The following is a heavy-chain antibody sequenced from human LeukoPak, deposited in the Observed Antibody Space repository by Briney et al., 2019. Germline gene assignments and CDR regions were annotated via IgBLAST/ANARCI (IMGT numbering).Heavy chain of an antibody. CDR3: ARDMGTTRLDL. J-gene: IGHJ5*02. CDR1: GLTFSSYG. V-gene: IGHV3-33*01. Sequence: GGSLRLSCAASGLTFSSYGMHWVRQAPGKGLEWVAVVWYDGSNKYYADSVKGRFTISRDNSKNTLYLQVSSLRADDTAVYYCARDMGTTRLDLWGQGTLVTVSS. CDR2: VWYDGSNK. D-gene: IGHD1-1*01.